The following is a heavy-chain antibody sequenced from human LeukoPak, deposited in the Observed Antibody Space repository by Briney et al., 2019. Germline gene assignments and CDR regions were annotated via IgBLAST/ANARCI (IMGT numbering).Heavy chain of an antibody. CDR2: IYTSGST. J-gene: IGHJ3*02. V-gene: IGHV4-4*07. CDR3: ARDSSSSENDAFDI. CDR1: GGSISSYY. Sequence: SETLSLTCTVSGGSISSYYWSWIRQPAGKGLEWIGRIYTSGSTNYNPSLKSRVTMSVDTSKNQFSLKLSSVTAADTAVYYCARDSSSSENDAFDIWGQGTMVTVSS. D-gene: IGHD6-6*01.